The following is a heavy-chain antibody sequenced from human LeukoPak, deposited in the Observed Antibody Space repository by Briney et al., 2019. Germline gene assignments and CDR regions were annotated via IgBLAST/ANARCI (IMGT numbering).Heavy chain of an antibody. V-gene: IGHV3-21*01. CDR3: ARDPTRIAAAENWFDP. J-gene: IGHJ5*02. Sequence: PGGSLRLSCAASGFTFSSYSMSWVRQAPGKGLEWVSSISSSSSYIYYADSVKGRFTISRDNAKNSLYLQMNSLRAEDTAVYYCARDPTRIAAAENWFDPWGQGTLVTVSS. D-gene: IGHD6-13*01. CDR1: GFTFSSYS. CDR2: ISSSSSYI.